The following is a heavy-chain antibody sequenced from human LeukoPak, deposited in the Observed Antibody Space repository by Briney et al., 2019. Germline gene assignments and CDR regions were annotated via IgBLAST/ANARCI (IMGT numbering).Heavy chain of an antibody. J-gene: IGHJ4*02. CDR1: GFTFTTYS. V-gene: IGHV3-23*01. CDR2: ILSGGNT. CDR3: VKSVASGTDYNNVC. D-gene: IGHD3-10*01. Sequence: PGGSRTLSCAASGFTFTTYSMTWVRQAQGQGLEWISSILSGGNTYYAESVKGRFTISRDNSKNTLYVQRNSLRAEDTAVYYCVKSVASGTDYNNVCWGQGTLVTVSS.